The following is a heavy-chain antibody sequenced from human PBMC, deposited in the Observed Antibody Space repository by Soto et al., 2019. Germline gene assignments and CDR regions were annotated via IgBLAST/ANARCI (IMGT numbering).Heavy chain of an antibody. CDR2: INPNSGGT. V-gene: IGHV1-2*04. J-gene: IGHJ6*02. CDR1: GYTFTGYY. D-gene: IGHD2-2*01. Sequence: SVKVSCKASGYTFTGYYMHWVRQAPGQGLEWMGWINPNSGGTNYAQKFQGWVTMTRDTSISTAYMELSRLRSDDTAVYYCARVGSSPPGGMDVWGQGTTVTVSS. CDR3: ARVGSSPPGGMDV.